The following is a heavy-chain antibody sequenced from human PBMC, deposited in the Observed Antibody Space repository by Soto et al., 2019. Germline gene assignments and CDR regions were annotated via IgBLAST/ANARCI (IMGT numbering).Heavy chain of an antibody. CDR2: MNYDGRRT. CDR1: GFTFSSYW. Sequence: GGSLRLSCAASGFTFSSYWMHWVRQAPGKGLVWVSRMNYDGRRTTDADPVKGRFTISRDNAKNTLYLQMNSLRVEDTAVYYCARDPATQMPIDYWGQGTLVTVSS. CDR3: ARDPATQMPIDY. J-gene: IGHJ4*02. D-gene: IGHD2-15*01. V-gene: IGHV3-74*01.